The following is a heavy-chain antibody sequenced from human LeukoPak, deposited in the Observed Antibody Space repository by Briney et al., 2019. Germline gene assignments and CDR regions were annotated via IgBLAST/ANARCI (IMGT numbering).Heavy chain of an antibody. CDR1: GYNFATYW. J-gene: IGHJ4*02. V-gene: IGHV5-51*01. CDR3: ARSPTSISNPYYFDS. CDR2: IYPGDSDT. D-gene: IGHD6-6*01. Sequence: GESLKISCTSSGYNFATYWIGWVRQTPGKGLEWMGIIYPGDSDTRYSPSFKGQVTISADRSIGTAYLQWRSLKASDSAMYYCARSPTSISNPYYFDSWGRGTLVTVSS.